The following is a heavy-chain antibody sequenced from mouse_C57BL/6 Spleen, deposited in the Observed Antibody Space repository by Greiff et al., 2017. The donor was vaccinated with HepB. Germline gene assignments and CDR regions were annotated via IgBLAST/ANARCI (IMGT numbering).Heavy chain of an antibody. V-gene: IGHV1-15*01. CDR1: GYTFTDYE. Sequence: QVQLQQSGAELVRPGASVTLSCKASGYTFTDYEMHWVKQTPVHGLEWIGAIDPETGGTAYNQKFKGKAILTADKSSSTAYMELRCLTSEDSAVYYCTRNYGNNGFAYWGQGTLVTVSA. CDR2: IDPETGGT. J-gene: IGHJ3*01. CDR3: TRNYGNNGFAY. D-gene: IGHD2-1*01.